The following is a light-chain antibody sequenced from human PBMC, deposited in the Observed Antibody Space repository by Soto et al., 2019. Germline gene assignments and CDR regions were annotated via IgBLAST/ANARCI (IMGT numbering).Light chain of an antibody. V-gene: IGKV1-9*01. CDR3: QQYGTSEII. Sequence: IQMTQSPPSLSASVEYRVTITCRASQDVSRSLGWYQQKPGKAPKLLISAASTLHSGVPSRFSGSGSGTDFTLTISRLEPEDFAVFYCQQYGTSEIIFGQGTRLEIK. CDR2: AAS. J-gene: IGKJ5*01. CDR1: QDVSRS.